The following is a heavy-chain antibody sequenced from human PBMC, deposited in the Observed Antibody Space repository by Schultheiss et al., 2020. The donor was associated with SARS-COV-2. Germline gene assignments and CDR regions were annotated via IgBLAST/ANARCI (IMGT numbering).Heavy chain of an antibody. J-gene: IGHJ4*02. D-gene: IGHD6-19*01. V-gene: IGHV3-21*01. CDR3: AKDVAVAGLFDY. CDR1: GFTFSSYS. Sequence: GGSLRLSCAASGFTFSSYSMNWVRQAPGKGLEWVSSITSSSGYIYYADSVKGRFTISRDNAKNTLYLQMNSLRAEDTAVYYCAKDVAVAGLFDYWGQGTLVTVSS. CDR2: ITSSSGYI.